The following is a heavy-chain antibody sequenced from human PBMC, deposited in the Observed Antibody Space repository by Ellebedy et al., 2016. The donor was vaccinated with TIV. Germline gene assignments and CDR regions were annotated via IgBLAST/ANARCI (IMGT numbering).Heavy chain of an antibody. D-gene: IGHD4-17*01. CDR2: ISGGGGST. CDR3: AKVRGFDYGDYYFEY. Sequence: GESLKISCAASGFSFSSYAMSWVRQAPGKGLEWVSVISGGGGSTYYADSVKGRFTISRDNSKSMLYLQMNSLRADDTAKYYCAKVRGFDYGDYYFEYWGQGTLVTVSS. CDR1: GFSFSSYA. V-gene: IGHV3-23*01. J-gene: IGHJ4*02.